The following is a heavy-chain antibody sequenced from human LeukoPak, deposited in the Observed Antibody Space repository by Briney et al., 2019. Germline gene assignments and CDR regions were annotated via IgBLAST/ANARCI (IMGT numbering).Heavy chain of an antibody. J-gene: IGHJ4*02. CDR2: INPNSGGT. CDR3: ARDLVLRYFDWLTTHEYYFDY. D-gene: IGHD3-9*01. CDR1: GYSFTSYG. Sequence: ASVKVSCKASGYSFTSYGITWVRQAPGQGLEWMGWINPNSGGTNYAQKFQGRVTMTRDTSISTAYMELSRLRSDDTAVYYCARDLVLRYFDWLTTHEYYFDYWGQGTLVTVSS. V-gene: IGHV1-2*02.